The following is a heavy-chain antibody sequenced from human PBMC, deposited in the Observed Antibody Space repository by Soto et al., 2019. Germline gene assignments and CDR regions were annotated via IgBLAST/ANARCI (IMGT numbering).Heavy chain of an antibody. CDR2: IYYCGRT. V-gene: IGHV4-61*01. Sequence: QVQLQESGPGLLKPSETLSLTCTISGGSVSSGSYYWRWIRQPAGKVLEWFGYIYYCGRTNYNPALKFRGTTSVDTSKNQFSLKLSSVTAADTAVYYCAREIAAAVTGWFDPWGQGTLVTVSS. J-gene: IGHJ5*02. CDR3: AREIAAAVTGWFDP. CDR1: GGSVSSGSYY. D-gene: IGHD6-13*01.